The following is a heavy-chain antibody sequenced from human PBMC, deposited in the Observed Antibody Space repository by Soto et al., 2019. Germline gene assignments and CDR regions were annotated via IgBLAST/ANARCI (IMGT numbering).Heavy chain of an antibody. CDR1: GGSISKFY. V-gene: IGHV4-4*07. Sequence: AETLSLTFSVSGGSISKFYWSWIRKTAGKGLEWMGRVYATGTTDYNPSLRSRVAMSVDISRKTFSLRLTSVTAADTGMYYCVRDGSKTLRDWFDPWGQGKLVTVYS. J-gene: IGHJ5*02. CDR3: VRDGSKTLRDWFDP. CDR2: VYATGTT. D-gene: IGHD3-10*01.